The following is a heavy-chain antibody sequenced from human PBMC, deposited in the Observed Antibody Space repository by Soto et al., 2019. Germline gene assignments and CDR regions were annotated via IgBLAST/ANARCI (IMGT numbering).Heavy chain of an antibody. CDR2: IYHSGST. J-gene: IGHJ4*02. Sequence: PSETLSLTCAVSGGSISSGGYSWSWIRQPPGKGLEWIGYIYHSGSTYYNPSLKSRVTISVDTSKNQFSLKLSSVTAADTAVYYCARLTRGTGTTRGSAYYFDYWGQGTLVTVSS. CDR1: GGSISSGGYS. V-gene: IGHV4-30-2*03. CDR3: ARLTRGTGTTRGSAYYFDY. D-gene: IGHD1-7*01.